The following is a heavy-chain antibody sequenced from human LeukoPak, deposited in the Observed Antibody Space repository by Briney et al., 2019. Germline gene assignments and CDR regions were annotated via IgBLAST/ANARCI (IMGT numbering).Heavy chain of an antibody. CDR1: GYSISSGYY. D-gene: IGHD3-10*01. V-gene: IGHV4-38-2*02. CDR2: IYYSGST. Sequence: SETLSLTCTVSGYSISSGYYWGWIRQPPGKGLEWIGSIYYSGSTYYNPSLKSRVTISVDTSKNQFSLKLSSVTAADTAVYYCARAPVLLWFGELLEGSYFDYWGQGTLVTVSS. J-gene: IGHJ4*02. CDR3: ARAPVLLWFGELLEGSYFDY.